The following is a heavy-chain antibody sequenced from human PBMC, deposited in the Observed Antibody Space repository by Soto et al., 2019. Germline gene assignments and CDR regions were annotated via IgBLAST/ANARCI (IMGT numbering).Heavy chain of an antibody. CDR3: AREETAWPLAYGLDV. Sequence: PGGSLRRSCAVSGFTLSNYYIHWVRQAPGKGLEWVSSIRSGRDTFYADSVKGRFSISSDDATSSVSLQMNSLRGEDTAVYFCAREETAWPLAYGLDVWGQGTTVTVSS. CDR2: IRSGRDT. V-gene: IGHV3-21*01. D-gene: IGHD2-21*02. J-gene: IGHJ6*02. CDR1: GFTLSNYY.